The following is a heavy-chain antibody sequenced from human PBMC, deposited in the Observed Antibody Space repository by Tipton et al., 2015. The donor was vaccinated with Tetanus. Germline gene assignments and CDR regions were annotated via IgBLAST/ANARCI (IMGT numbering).Heavy chain of an antibody. V-gene: IGHV4-59*01. CDR3: ARDIEEVGAAKYFDY. CDR1: GGSISGYY. D-gene: IGHD1-26*01. CDR2: LHYTGST. Sequence: LRLSCTVSGGSISGYYWSWIRQPPEKGLEWIGNLHYTGSTKYNPSLKSRVTMSVDTSKNHFSLNLRSVTAADTAVYFCARDIEEVGAAKYFDYWGQGTLVTVSS. J-gene: IGHJ4*02.